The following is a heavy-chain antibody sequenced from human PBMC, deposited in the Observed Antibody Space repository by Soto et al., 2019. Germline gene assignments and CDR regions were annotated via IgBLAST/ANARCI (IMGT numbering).Heavy chain of an antibody. V-gene: IGHV3-23*01. CDR1: GFTFSSYA. Sequence: GGSLRLXCAASGFTFSSYAMSWVRQAPGKGLEWVSAMGSGGSTWYVDSVKGRFAISRDNSKNTLYLQMNSLRAEDTAVYYCARDSGNDYSDYWGQGTLVTVSS. J-gene: IGHJ4*02. CDR3: ARDSGNDYSDY. D-gene: IGHD3-10*01. CDR2: MGSGGST.